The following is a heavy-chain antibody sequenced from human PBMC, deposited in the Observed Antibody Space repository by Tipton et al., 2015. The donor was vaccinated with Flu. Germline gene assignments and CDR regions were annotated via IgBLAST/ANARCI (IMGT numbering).Heavy chain of an antibody. D-gene: IGHD6-13*01. CDR1: GYFISSGYY. CDR3: ARGIYISSSWYVGRGDPNKNDY. J-gene: IGHJ4*02. Sequence: TLSLTCTVSGYFISSGYYWGWIRQPPGKGLEWIGSIYHTGSTYYNPSLKSRVTISVDTSKNQFSLKLSSVTAADTAVYYCARGIYISSSWYVGRGDPNKNDYWGQGTLVTVSS. CDR2: IYHTGST. V-gene: IGHV4-38-2*02.